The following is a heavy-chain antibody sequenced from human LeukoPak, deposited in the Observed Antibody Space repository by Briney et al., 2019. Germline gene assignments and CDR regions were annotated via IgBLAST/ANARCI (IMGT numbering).Heavy chain of an antibody. CDR3: ARYQPPEENVVVVAATESQTFDY. CDR1: GGSISSGDYY. Sequence: SQTLSLTCTVSGGSISSGDYYWSWIPQPPGKGLEWIGYIYYSGSTYYNPSLKSRVTISVDTSKNQFSLKLSSVTATDTAVYYCARYQPPEENVVVVAATESQTFDYWGQGTLVTVSS. V-gene: IGHV4-30-4*01. D-gene: IGHD2-15*01. J-gene: IGHJ4*02. CDR2: IYYSGST.